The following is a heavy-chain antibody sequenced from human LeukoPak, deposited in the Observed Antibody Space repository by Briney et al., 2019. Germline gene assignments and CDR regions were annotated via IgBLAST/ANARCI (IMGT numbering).Heavy chain of an antibody. D-gene: IGHD1-26*01. V-gene: IGHV1-8*01. CDR1: GYTFTSYD. CDR3: ARGRRGSSHVGY. J-gene: IGHJ4*02. CDR2: MNPNSGNT. Sequence: ASVKVSCKASGYTFTSYDISWVRQATGQGLEWMGWMNPNSGNTGYAQKFQGRVTMTRNTSISTAYMELSSLRSEDTAVYYCARGRRGSSHVGYWGQGTLVTVSS.